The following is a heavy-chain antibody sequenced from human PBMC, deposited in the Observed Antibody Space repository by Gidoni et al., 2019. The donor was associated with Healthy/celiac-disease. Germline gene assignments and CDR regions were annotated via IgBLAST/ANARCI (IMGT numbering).Heavy chain of an antibody. CDR3: AREVATIFGVVPLLVGGMDV. D-gene: IGHD3-3*01. J-gene: IGHJ6*02. CDR1: GGTFSSYA. CDR2: IIPIFGTA. V-gene: IGHV1-69*01. Sequence: QVQLVQSGAEVKKPGSSVKVSCKASGGTFSSYAISWVRQAPGQGLEWMGGIIPIFGTANYAQKFQGRVTITADESTSTAYMELSSLRSEDTAVYYCAREVATIFGVVPLLVGGMDVWGQGTTVTVSS.